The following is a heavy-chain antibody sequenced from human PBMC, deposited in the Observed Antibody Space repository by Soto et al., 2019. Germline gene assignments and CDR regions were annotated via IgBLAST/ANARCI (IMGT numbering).Heavy chain of an antibody. Sequence: EVQLLESGGGLVQPGGSLRLSCAASGFTFASYAMSWVRQAPGKGLEWVSGISASGAAYYADSVKGRFTISRDTSKNTLYLQMNSLRVEDTAVYYCAKEYSGPHTSRRHYFDNWGQGTVVTVSS. CDR3: AKEYSGPHTSRRHYFDN. V-gene: IGHV3-23*01. CDR1: GFTFASYA. J-gene: IGHJ4*02. CDR2: ISASGAA. D-gene: IGHD6-13*01.